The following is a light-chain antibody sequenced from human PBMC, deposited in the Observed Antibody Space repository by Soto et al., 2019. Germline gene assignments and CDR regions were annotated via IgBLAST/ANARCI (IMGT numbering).Light chain of an antibody. CDR1: SGDVGGYNY. Sequence: QSVLTQPASVSVSPGQSITISCTGTSGDVGGYNYVSWYQQHPGKAPKLIIYEVTNRPSGVSNRFSGSKSANRASLTISGLRAEDEADYYCSSYTSSSTLCVFGPGTQLTVL. CDR3: SSYTSSSTLCV. J-gene: IGLJ1*01. V-gene: IGLV2-14*01. CDR2: EVT.